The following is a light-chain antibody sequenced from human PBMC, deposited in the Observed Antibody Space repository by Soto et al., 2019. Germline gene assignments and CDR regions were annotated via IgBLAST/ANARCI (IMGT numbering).Light chain of an antibody. CDR2: AAS. V-gene: IGKV3-20*01. J-gene: IGKJ1*01. CDR3: QQYGSSPIT. CDR1: QSIIGTY. Sequence: EIVLTQSPGTLSLSPGERATISCRASQSIIGTYLAWYQQKPGQAPRLLIYAASSRATGLPDRFSGSGSGTDFIFTISRLEPEDFAVYYCQQYGSSPITFGQGTNVEIK.